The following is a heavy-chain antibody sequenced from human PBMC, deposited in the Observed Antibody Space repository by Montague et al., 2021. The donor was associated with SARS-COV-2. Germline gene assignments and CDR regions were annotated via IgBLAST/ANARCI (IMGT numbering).Heavy chain of an antibody. V-gene: IGHV4-31*03. Sequence: TLSPTCTVSGGSISSGGYYWSWIRQHPGKGLEWIGYIDYSGSTYSXWCLKSRVTISVDTSKNQFSLKLSSVTAADTAVYYCATKIVVVPAAYYYYYGMDVWGQGTTVTVSS. CDR2: IDYSGST. J-gene: IGHJ6*02. CDR3: ATKIVVVPAAYYYYYGMDV. CDR1: GGSISSGGYY. D-gene: IGHD2-2*01.